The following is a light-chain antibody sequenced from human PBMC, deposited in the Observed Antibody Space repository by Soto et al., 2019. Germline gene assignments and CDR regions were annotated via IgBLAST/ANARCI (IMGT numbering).Light chain of an antibody. CDR2: DAS. CDR1: QSISSW. V-gene: IGKV1-5*01. CDR3: QQYNSYSSLT. J-gene: IGKJ4*01. Sequence: DIQMTQAPSTRSASVGDRVTMTCRASQSISSWLAWYQQKPGKAPKLLIYDASSLESGVPSRFSGSGSGTEFTLTISSLQPDDFATYYCQQYNSYSSLTFGGGTKVEIK.